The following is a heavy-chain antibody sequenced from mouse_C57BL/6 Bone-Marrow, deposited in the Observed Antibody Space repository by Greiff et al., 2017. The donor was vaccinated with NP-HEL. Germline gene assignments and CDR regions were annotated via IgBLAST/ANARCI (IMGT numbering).Heavy chain of an antibody. CDR2: ISYDGSN. D-gene: IGHD1-1*01. Sequence: DVKLQESGPGLVKPSQSLSLTCSVTGYSITSGYYWNWIRQFPGNKLEWMGYISYDGSNNYNPSLKNRISITRDTSKNQFFLKLNSVTTEDTATYYCARGGGYGSSLYFDYWGQGTTLTVSS. CDR1: GYSITSGYY. J-gene: IGHJ2*01. CDR3: ARGGGYGSSLYFDY. V-gene: IGHV3-6*01.